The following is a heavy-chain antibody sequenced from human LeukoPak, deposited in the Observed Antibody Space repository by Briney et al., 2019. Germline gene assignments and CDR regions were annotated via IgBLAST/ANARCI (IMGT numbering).Heavy chain of an antibody. CDR2: IYYSGST. D-gene: IGHD3-22*01. V-gene: IGHV4-61*01. CDR3: ARDRSYYDSSGYFDY. CDR1: GGSVSSGTYY. Sequence: SETLSLTRTVSGGSVSSGTYYWSWIRQPPGKGLEWIGYIYYSGSTNYNPSLKSRVTISIDTSKNQFSLKLSSVTAADTAVYYCARDRSYYDSSGYFDYWGQGTLVTVSS. J-gene: IGHJ4*02.